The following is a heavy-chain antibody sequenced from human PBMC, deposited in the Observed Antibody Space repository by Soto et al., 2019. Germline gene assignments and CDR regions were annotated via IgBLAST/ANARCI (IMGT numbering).Heavy chain of an antibody. CDR3: ARDLGMVRGVITYSYYGMDV. V-gene: IGHV3-21*01. D-gene: IGHD3-10*01. J-gene: IGHJ6*02. CDR2: ISSSSSYI. Sequence: GGSLRLSCAASGFTFSSYSMNWVRQAPGKGLEWVSSISSSSSYIYYADSVKGRFTISRDNAKNSLYLQMNSLRAEGTAVYYCARDLGMVRGVITYSYYGMDVWGQGTTVTVSS. CDR1: GFTFSSYS.